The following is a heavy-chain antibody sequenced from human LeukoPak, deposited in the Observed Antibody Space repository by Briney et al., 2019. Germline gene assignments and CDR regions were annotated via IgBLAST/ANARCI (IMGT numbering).Heavy chain of an antibody. CDR2: ISGSGGST. V-gene: IGHV3-23*01. J-gene: IGHJ6*02. CDR1: GFTFSSYA. Sequence: GGSLRLSCAASGFTFSSYAMSWVRQAPGKGLEWVSAISGSGGSTYYADSVKGRFTISRDNSKNTLYLQMNSLRAEDTAVYYCANTLSSSFYYGMDVWGQGTTVTVSS. D-gene: IGHD6-13*01. CDR3: ANTLSSSFYYGMDV.